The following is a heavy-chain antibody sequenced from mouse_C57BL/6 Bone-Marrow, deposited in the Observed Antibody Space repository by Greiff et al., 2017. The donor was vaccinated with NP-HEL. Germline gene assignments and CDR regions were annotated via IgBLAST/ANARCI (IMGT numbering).Heavy chain of an antibody. D-gene: IGHD2-1*01. Sequence: GGGLVQPKGSLKLSCAALGFSFNTYAMNWVRQAPGKGLEWVARIRSKSNNYATYYADSVKDRFTISRDESESMLYLQMNNLKTEDTAMYYCVGNYGTYWGQGTLVTVSA. V-gene: IGHV10-1*01. J-gene: IGHJ3*01. CDR2: IRSKSNNYAT. CDR1: GFSFNTYA. CDR3: VGNYGTY.